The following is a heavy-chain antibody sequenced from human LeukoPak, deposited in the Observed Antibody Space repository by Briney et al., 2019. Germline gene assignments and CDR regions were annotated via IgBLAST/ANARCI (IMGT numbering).Heavy chain of an antibody. V-gene: IGHV4-34*01. CDR3: ARPARRYCSSTSCYGPGFDY. CDR1: GGSFSGYY. CDR2: INHSGST. D-gene: IGHD2-2*01. J-gene: IGHJ4*02. Sequence: SETLSLTCAVYGGSFSGYYWSWIRQPPGKGLEWIGEINHSGSTNYNPSLKSRVTISVDTSKNQFSLKLSSVTAADTAVYYCARPARRYCSSTSCYGPGFDYWGQGTLVTVSS.